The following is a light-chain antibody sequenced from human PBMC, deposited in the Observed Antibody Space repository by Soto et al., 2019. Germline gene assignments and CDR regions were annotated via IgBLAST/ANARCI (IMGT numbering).Light chain of an antibody. CDR2: AAS. Sequence: DIQMTQSPSSLSASVGDRVTITCRASQSISSYLNWYQQKPGKAPKLLIYAASSLQSGVPSRFSGSGSGTDFTLTINNLQTEDFATYYCQQANSFPRTFGPGTKVDIK. J-gene: IGKJ3*01. CDR1: QSISSY. CDR3: QQANSFPRT. V-gene: IGKV1-39*01.